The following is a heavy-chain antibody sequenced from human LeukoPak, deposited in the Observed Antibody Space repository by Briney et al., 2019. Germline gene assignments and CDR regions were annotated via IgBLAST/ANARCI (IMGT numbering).Heavy chain of an antibody. Sequence: SVKVSCKASGGTFSSYAISWVRQAPGQGLEWMGGIIPIFGTASYAQKFQGRVTITADKSTSTAYMELSSLRSEDTAVYYCARTSMVRGVIMWAFDIWGQGTMVTVSS. CDR1: GGTFSSYA. J-gene: IGHJ3*02. CDR3: ARTSMVRGVIMWAFDI. D-gene: IGHD3-10*01. V-gene: IGHV1-69*06. CDR2: IIPIFGTA.